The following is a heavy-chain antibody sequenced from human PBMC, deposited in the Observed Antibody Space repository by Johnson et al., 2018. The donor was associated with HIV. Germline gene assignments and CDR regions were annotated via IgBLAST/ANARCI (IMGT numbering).Heavy chain of an antibody. D-gene: IGHD2-8*01. V-gene: IGHV3-30*02. CDR3: ARRSMTSDGFDI. J-gene: IGHJ3*02. CDR1: GFTFSSYG. CDR2: IRYDGSNK. Sequence: QVQLVESGGGVVQPGGSLRLSCAASGFTFSSYGMHWVRQAPGKGLEWVAFIRYDGSNKYYADSVKGRFTTSRENAKNSFYLQMNSLGAGDTAIYYCARRSMTSDGFDIWGQGTMVIVSS.